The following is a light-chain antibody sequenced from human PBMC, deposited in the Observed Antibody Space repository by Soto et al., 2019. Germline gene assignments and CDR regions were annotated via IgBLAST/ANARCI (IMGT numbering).Light chain of an antibody. CDR2: GAS. Sequence: EKLMTHSPATLSESPGDRAVISCRASQRVGSSYLAWYQHKPDQAPRLLIYGASTRATGIPARFSGSGSGTEFTLTISSLQSEDFAVYYCQQYNNWPPWTSGQRAKVDI. V-gene: IGKV3-15*01. J-gene: IGKJ1*01. CDR3: QQYNNWPPWT. CDR1: QRVGSS.